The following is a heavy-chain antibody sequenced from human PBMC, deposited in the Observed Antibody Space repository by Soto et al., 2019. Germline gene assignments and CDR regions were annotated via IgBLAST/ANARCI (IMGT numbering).Heavy chain of an antibody. J-gene: IGHJ4*02. V-gene: IGHV1-69*01. CDR3: ARGRLWSGSYAQMFYFDY. Sequence: QGQLVQSGAEVKKPGSSVKVSCKSSGGIFSTYAISWVRQAPGRGLEWLGGIIPMVATTNYAQRFQDRVTITAEESTSTVFMELGSLRSEDTAVYYWARGRLWSGSYAQMFYFDYWGQGTLVTVSS. D-gene: IGHD3-3*01. CDR2: IIPMVATT. CDR1: GGIFSTYA.